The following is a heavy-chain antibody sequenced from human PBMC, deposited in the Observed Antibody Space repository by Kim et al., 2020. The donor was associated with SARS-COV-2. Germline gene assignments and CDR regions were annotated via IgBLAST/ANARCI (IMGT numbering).Heavy chain of an antibody. J-gene: IGHJ6*02. CDR3: ARAIAVAGTLRYYYGMDV. CDR1: GGSISSYY. CDR2: IYYSGST. D-gene: IGHD6-19*01. V-gene: IGHV4-59*01. Sequence: SETLSLTCTVSGGSISSYYWSWIRQPPGKGLEWIGYIYYSGSTNYNPSLKSRVTISVDTSKNQFSLNLSSVTAADTAVYYCARAIAVAGTLRYYYGMDVWVQETTFTGSS.